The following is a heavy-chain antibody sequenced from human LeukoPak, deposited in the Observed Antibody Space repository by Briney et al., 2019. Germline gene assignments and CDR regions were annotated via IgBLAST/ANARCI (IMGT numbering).Heavy chain of an antibody. Sequence: WASVKVSCKASGYTFTSYDINWVRQATGQGLEWMGWMNPNSGNTGYAQKFQGRVTMTRNTSISTAYMELSSLRSEDTAVYYCAKDHGSSGYPDAFDIWGQGTMVTVSS. D-gene: IGHD3-22*01. CDR1: GYTFTSYD. CDR2: MNPNSGNT. J-gene: IGHJ3*02. V-gene: IGHV1-8*01. CDR3: AKDHGSSGYPDAFDI.